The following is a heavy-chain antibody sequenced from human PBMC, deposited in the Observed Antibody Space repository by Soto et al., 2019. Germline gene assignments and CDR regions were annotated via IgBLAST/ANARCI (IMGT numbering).Heavy chain of an antibody. CDR1: GFMFSSYA. Sequence: QEQLVESGGGVVQPGRSLRLSCVASGFMFSSYAMHWVRQAPGEGLEGVAVISYDGSKKYYTDSVKGRYTISRDDSKKTLYLQMNRLGVEDTDVYYCARARNGMDVWGQGTMVTVSS. CDR2: ISYDGSKK. J-gene: IGHJ6*02. V-gene: IGHV3-30-3*01. CDR3: ARARNGMDV.